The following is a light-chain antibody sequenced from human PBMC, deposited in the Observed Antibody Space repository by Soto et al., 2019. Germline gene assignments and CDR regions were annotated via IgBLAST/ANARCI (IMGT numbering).Light chain of an antibody. CDR3: QETYTTPDT. J-gene: IGKJ2*01. CDR2: GAS. V-gene: IGKV1-39*01. CDR1: QGISRY. Sequence: DIQMTQSPSSLSASVGDRVTITCRASQGISRYLNWYQQKPGKAPKVLIYGASNLESGVPSRFSGSGSGTDFSLTISSLQAGDFATYYCQETYTTPDTFGQGTKGDIK.